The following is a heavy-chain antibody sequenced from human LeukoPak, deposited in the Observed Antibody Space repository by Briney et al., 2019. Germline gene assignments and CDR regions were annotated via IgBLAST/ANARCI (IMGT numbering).Heavy chain of an antibody. CDR1: GYTFSTYY. V-gene: IGHV1-46*01. D-gene: IGHD3-22*01. Sequence: GASVKVSCKASGYTFSTYYMHWVRQAPGQGLEWMGIIDPSGGSTSYAQKFQGRITMTRDTSTSTLYMELSSLRSEDTAVYYCARGRDRITMIVADAFDIWGQGTMVTVSS. J-gene: IGHJ3*02. CDR3: ARGRDRITMIVADAFDI. CDR2: IDPSGGST.